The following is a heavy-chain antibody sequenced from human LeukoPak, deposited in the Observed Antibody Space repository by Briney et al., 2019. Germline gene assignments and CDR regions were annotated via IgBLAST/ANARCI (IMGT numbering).Heavy chain of an antibody. CDR3: ARGRIVVVPAAIRGSYYYYGMDV. Sequence: KPSETLSLTCAVYGGSFGGYYWSWIRQPPGKGLQWIGEINHSGSANYNPSLKSRVTISVDTSKNQFSLKLSSVTAADTAVYYCARGRIVVVPAAIRGSYYYYGMDVWGQGTTVTVSS. CDR2: INHSGSA. CDR1: GGSFGGYY. J-gene: IGHJ6*02. D-gene: IGHD2-2*02. V-gene: IGHV4-34*01.